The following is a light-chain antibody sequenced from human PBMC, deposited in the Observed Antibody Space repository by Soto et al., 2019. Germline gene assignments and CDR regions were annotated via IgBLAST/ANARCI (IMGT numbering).Light chain of an antibody. Sequence: QSALTQPASVSGSPGQSITIPCTGTSSDVRDYKSVSWYQQHPGKAPKLMIYEVSNRPSGVSNRFSGSKSGNTASLTISGLQAEDEADYYCSSYTSSSTVVFGGGTQLTVL. J-gene: IGLJ2*01. CDR1: SSDVRDYKS. CDR3: SSYTSSSTVV. V-gene: IGLV2-14*01. CDR2: EVS.